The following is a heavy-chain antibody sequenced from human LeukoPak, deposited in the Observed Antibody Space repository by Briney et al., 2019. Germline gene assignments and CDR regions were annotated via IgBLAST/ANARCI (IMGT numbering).Heavy chain of an antibody. D-gene: IGHD4-11*01. CDR1: GYTLTELS. Sequence: ASVKVSSKVSGYTLTELSMHWVRQAPGKGLEWMGGFDPEDGETIYAQKFQGRVTMTEDTSTDTAYMELSSLRSEDTAVYYCATRTTVTMTDFDYWGQGTLVTVSS. J-gene: IGHJ4*02. V-gene: IGHV1-24*01. CDR3: ATRTTVTMTDFDY. CDR2: FDPEDGET.